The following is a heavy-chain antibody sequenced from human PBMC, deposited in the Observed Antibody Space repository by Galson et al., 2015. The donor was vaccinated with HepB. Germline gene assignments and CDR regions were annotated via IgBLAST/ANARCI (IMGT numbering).Heavy chain of an antibody. D-gene: IGHD3-10*01. CDR3: ARICLGELYPIDY. Sequence: SLRLSCAASGFTFSTYWMHWVRHVPGKGLVWVSRINSDGSSTSYADSVKGRFTISRDNAKNTLYLQMNSLRAEDTAVYYCARICLGELYPIDYWGQGALVTVSS. CDR1: GFTFSTYW. V-gene: IGHV3-74*01. CDR2: INSDGSST. J-gene: IGHJ4*02.